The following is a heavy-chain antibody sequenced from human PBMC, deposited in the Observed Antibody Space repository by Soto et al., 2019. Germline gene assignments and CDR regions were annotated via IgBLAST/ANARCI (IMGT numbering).Heavy chain of an antibody. CDR1: EFTFRSYW. D-gene: IGHD3-10*01. V-gene: IGHV3-74*01. CDR3: ARSNYVYDN. Sequence: PGGSQRHSCAAAEFTFRSYWLHWVRQAPGKGLVWVSRITNDGSATAYADSVKGRFTISRDNAKNTLYLQMNSLRAEDTAVYYCARSNYVYDNWGQGTLVTVSS. J-gene: IGHJ4*02. CDR2: ITNDGSAT.